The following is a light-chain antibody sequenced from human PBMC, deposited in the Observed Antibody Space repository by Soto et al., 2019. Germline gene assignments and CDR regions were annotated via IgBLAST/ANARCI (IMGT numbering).Light chain of an antibody. Sequence: DIQMTQSPSSLSASVGDRVTITCRASQDISDYLAWYQQKPGQVPKLLISAASTLQSGVPSRFRGSASGTDFTLTITGLQPDDFATYYCQQYNSYLYTFGQGTKLEIK. CDR1: QDISDY. V-gene: IGKV1-27*01. CDR2: AAS. J-gene: IGKJ2*01. CDR3: QQYNSYLYT.